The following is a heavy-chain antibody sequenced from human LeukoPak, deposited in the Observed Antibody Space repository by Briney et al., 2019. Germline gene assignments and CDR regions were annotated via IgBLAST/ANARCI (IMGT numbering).Heavy chain of an antibody. CDR2: IYYSGST. CDR1: GGSISSYY. J-gene: IGHJ5*02. Sequence: PSETLSLTCAVSGGSISSYYWSWLRQPPGKGLEWVGYIYYSGSTYYNPSLKSRVTISVDTSKNHFSLKLTSVTAADTAVYYCARQSYGHMNWFDPWGQGTLVTVSS. CDR3: ARQSYGHMNWFDP. V-gene: IGHV4-59*08. D-gene: IGHD1-26*01.